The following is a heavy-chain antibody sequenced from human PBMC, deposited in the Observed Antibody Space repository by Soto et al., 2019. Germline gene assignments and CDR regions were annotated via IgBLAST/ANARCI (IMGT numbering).Heavy chain of an antibody. V-gene: IGHV3-23*01. J-gene: IGHJ3*02. D-gene: IGHD6-13*01. CDR3: ANDSSSWYYAFDI. Sequence: EVQLLESGGGLVQPGGSLRLSCAASGFTFSSYAMSWVRQAPGKGLEWVSAISGSGGSTYYADSVKGRFTISRDNSKNTLYVQMNSLRAEDTAVYYCANDSSSWYYAFDIWGQGTMVTVSS. CDR1: GFTFSSYA. CDR2: ISGSGGST.